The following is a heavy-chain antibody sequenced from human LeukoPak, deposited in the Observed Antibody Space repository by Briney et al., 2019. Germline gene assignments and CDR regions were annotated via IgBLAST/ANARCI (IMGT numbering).Heavy chain of an antibody. CDR1: GFSFSNYA. CDR2: AGSSSR. V-gene: IGHV3-23*01. CDR3: AKQRGALREDYYMDV. Sequence: GGSLRLSCLASGFSFSNYAMSWVRQAPGRGLEWVSNAGSSSRLYGDSVKGRFSVSRDNSKNTLYLQMNSLRADDTAVYYCAKQRGALREDYYMDVWGKGTTVTVSS. J-gene: IGHJ6*03.